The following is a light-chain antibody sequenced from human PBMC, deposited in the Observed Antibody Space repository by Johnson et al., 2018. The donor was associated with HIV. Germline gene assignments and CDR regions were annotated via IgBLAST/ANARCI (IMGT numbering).Light chain of an antibody. Sequence: QSVLTQPPSVSAAPGQKVTISCSGSSSNIENNYVSWYQQLPGTAPKLLIYDSNKRPSGIPDRFSGSKSGTSATLGLTGLQPGAAADHYCGTCDTRLSVLYVFGSGTKVTFL. CDR2: DSN. CDR3: GTCDTRLSVLYV. V-gene: IGLV1-51*01. J-gene: IGLJ1*01. CDR1: SSNIENNY.